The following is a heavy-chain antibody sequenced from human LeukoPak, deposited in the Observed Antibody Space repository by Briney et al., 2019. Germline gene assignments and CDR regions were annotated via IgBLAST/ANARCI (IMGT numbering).Heavy chain of an antibody. CDR3: ARGTFGSGSQYNWFDP. CDR2: ISSRSGYI. V-gene: IGHV3-21*01. CDR1: GFSFSSYS. J-gene: IGHJ5*02. Sequence: PGGSLRLSCAASGFSFSSYSMNWVRQAPGKGLDWVSSISSRSGYIFYADSVKGRFTISRDNANSSLYLQMNSLSAEDTAVYYCARGTFGSGSQYNWFDPWGQGTLVTVSS. D-gene: IGHD3-10*01.